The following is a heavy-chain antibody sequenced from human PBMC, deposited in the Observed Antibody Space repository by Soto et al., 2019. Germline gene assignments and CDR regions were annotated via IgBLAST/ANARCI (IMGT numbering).Heavy chain of an antibody. V-gene: IGHV3-30*18. D-gene: IGHD2-15*01. Sequence: SLRLSCAASGFPFSSYGMHWVRQSPVKGLELVAVISYDGSNKYYADSVKGRFTISRDNSKNTLYLQMNSLRAEDTAVYYCAKAVEDGMEGWGQGTTDSVSS. CDR3: AKAVEDGMEG. J-gene: IGHJ6*01. CDR1: GFPFSSYG. CDR2: ISYDGSNK.